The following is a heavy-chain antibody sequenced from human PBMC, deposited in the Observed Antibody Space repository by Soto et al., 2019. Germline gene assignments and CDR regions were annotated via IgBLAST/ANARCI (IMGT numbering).Heavy chain of an antibody. V-gene: IGHV1-69*13. D-gene: IGHD4-17*01. CDR2: IIPIFGTA. CDR3: ARDSPRSYGGNSGGAFDI. J-gene: IGHJ3*02. CDR1: GGTFSSYA. Sequence: SVKVSCKASGGTFSSYAISWVRQAPGQGLEWMGGIIPIFGTANYAQKFQGRVTITADESTSTAYMELSSLRSEDAAVYYCARDSPRSYGGNSGGAFDIWGQGTMVTVSS.